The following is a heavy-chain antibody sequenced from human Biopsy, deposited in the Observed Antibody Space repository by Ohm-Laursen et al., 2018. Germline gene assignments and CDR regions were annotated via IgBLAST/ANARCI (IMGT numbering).Heavy chain of an antibody. CDR2: IADDGSNK. D-gene: IGHD6-19*01. CDR1: GFGMYA. CDR3: AKDGGQWLGGAFDI. V-gene: IGHV3-30*18. J-gene: IGHJ3*02. Sequence: SLRLSCPASGFGMYAMHWVRQPPGKGLERLAVIADDGSNKYYAESVKGRFTISRDRSRDTVHLQMNSLRYEDTALYYCAKDGGQWLGGAFDIWGHGTIVSVSS.